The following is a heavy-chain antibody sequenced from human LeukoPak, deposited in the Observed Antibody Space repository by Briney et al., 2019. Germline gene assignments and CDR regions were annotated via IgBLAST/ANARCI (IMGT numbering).Heavy chain of an antibody. D-gene: IGHD3-3*01. CDR1: GGSISSYY. CDR2: IYTSGST. V-gene: IGHV4-4*07. J-gene: IGHJ4*02. CDR3: ARSPTYDFWSGYRFDY. Sequence: XETLSLTCTVSGGSISSYYWSWIRQPAGKGLEWIGRIYTSGSTNYNPSLKSRVTMSVDTSKNQFSLKLSAVTAADTAVYYCARSPTYDFWSGYRFDYWGQGTLVTVSS.